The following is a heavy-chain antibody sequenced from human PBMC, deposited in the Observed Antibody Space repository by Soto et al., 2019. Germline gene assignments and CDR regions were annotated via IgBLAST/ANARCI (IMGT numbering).Heavy chain of an antibody. CDR3: AREDSSGYSFDY. CDR1: GGTFSSYA. D-gene: IGHD3-22*01. CDR2: IIPIFGTA. V-gene: IGHV1-69*13. J-gene: IGHJ4*02. Sequence: SVKVSCKASGGTFSSYAISWVRQAPGQGLEWMGGIIPIFGTANYAQKFQGRVTITADESTSTAYMELSSLRSEDTAVYYCAREDSSGYSFDYWGQGTLVPVSS.